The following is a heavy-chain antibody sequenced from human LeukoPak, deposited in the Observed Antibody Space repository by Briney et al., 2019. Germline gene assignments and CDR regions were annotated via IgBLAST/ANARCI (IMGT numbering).Heavy chain of an antibody. CDR1: GFTFSSYA. V-gene: IGHV3-23*01. Sequence: GGSLRLSCAASGFTFSSYAMSWVRQAPGKGLEWVSAISGSGGSTYYADSVKGRFTISRDNSKDTLYLQMNSLRAEDTAVYYCAKDQRSGWSTHDAFDIWGQGTMVTVSS. CDR2: ISGSGGST. J-gene: IGHJ3*02. D-gene: IGHD6-19*01. CDR3: AKDQRSGWSTHDAFDI.